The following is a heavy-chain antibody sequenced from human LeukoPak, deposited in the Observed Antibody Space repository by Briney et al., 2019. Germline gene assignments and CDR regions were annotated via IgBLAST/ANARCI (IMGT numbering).Heavy chain of an antibody. CDR1: GFTFSTYW. D-gene: IGHD6-13*01. CDR3: ARDPYSRSWSYGMDV. Sequence: GGSLRLSCTASGFTFSTYWMSWVRQTPEKGLEWAANIKEDGSEEVYVDSVKGRFTISRDNAKSSLYLQMNSLRTEDTAVYYCARDPYSRSWSYGMDVWGQGTTVTVSS. J-gene: IGHJ6*02. V-gene: IGHV3-7*05. CDR2: IKEDGSEE.